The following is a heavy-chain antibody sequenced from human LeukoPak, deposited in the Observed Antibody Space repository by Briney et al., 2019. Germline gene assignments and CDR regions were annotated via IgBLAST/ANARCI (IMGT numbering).Heavy chain of an antibody. V-gene: IGHV3-11*06. Sequence: GGSLRLSCAASGFTFSDYYMSWIRQAPGKGLEWVSSISSSSSYIYYADSVKGRFTISRDNAKNSLYLQMDSLRAEDTAVYYCARDPGSGSYPDYYYYGMDVWGQGTTVTVSS. D-gene: IGHD3-10*01. CDR2: ISSSSSYI. CDR3: ARDPGSGSYPDYYYYGMDV. CDR1: GFTFSDYY. J-gene: IGHJ6*02.